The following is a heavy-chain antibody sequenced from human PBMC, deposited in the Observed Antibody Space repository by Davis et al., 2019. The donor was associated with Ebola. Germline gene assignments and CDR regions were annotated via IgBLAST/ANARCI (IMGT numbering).Heavy chain of an antibody. Sequence: GESLKISCKGSGYTFTTYWLTWVRQLPGKGLEWMGRIDPSDSETTYGPSFEGHVTIPTDKSITTTYLQWTSLQASDTAMYYCARLGRDGYNLDYWGQGTLVTVS. CDR3: ARLGRDGYNLDY. CDR2: IDPSDSET. CDR1: GYTFTTYW. D-gene: IGHD5-24*01. V-gene: IGHV5-10-1*01. J-gene: IGHJ4*02.